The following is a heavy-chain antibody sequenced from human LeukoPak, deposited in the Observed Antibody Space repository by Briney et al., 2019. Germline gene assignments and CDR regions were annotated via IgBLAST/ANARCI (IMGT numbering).Heavy chain of an antibody. D-gene: IGHD2-2*01. CDR2: IRYDGSNK. CDR1: GFTFSSYG. Sequence: PGGSLRLSCAASGFTFSSYGMHWVRQAPGKGLEWVAFIRYDGSNKYYADSVKGRFTISRDNSKNTLYLQMNSLRAEDTAVYYCAKEGDIVVVPAARVALDYYYYMDVWGKGTTVTISS. V-gene: IGHV3-30*02. J-gene: IGHJ6*03. CDR3: AKEGDIVVVPAARVALDYYYYMDV.